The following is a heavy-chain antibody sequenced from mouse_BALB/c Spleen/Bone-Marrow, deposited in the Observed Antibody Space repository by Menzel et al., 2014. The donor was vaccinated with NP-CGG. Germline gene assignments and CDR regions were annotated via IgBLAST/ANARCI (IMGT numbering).Heavy chain of an antibody. J-gene: IGHJ3*01. CDR2: ISSGDGST. D-gene: IGHD2-14*01. Sequence: EVKLMESGGGLVKPGGSLKLSCAASGFAFSSYDMSWVRQTPEKRLEWVAYISSGDGSTYYPDTVKGRFTISRDNAKNTLYLQMSSLKSEDTAMYYCARLPSYYRYEDAYWGQGTLVTVSA. CDR1: GFAFSSYD. CDR3: ARLPSYYRYEDAY. V-gene: IGHV5-12-1*01.